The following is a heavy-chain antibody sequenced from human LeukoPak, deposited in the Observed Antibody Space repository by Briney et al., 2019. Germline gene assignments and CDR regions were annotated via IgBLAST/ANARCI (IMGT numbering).Heavy chain of an antibody. J-gene: IGHJ6*02. V-gene: IGHV1-69*13. CDR2: IIPIFGTA. D-gene: IGHD4-11*01. CDR3: AILGSYSNYHYNYGMDV. Sequence: SVKVSCKASGGTFSSYAISRVRQAPGQGLEWMGGIIPIFGTANYAQKFQGRVTITADESTSTAYMELSSLRSEDTAVYYCAILGSYSNYHYNYGMDVWGQGTTVTVSS. CDR1: GGTFSSYA.